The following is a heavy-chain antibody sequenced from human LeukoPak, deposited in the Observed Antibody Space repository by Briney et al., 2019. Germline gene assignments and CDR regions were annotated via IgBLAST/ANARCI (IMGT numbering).Heavy chain of an antibody. V-gene: IGHV4-34*01. CDR1: GGSFSGYY. J-gene: IGHJ4*02. Sequence: PSETLSLTCAVYGGSFSGYYWSWIRQPPGKGLEWIGEINHSGSTNYNPSLKSRVTISVDTSKNQFSLKLSSVTAADTAVYYCARGGPVVVVVAATGDDYWGQGTLVTVPS. CDR2: INHSGST. CDR3: ARGGPVVVVVAATGDDY. D-gene: IGHD2-15*01.